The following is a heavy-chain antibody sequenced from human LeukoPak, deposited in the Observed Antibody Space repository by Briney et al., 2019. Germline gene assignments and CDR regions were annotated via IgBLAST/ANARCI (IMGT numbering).Heavy chain of an antibody. CDR3: AKDVTPSVVVAASFFDY. CDR2: ISGSGGST. J-gene: IGHJ4*02. CDR1: GFTFSSYA. D-gene: IGHD2-15*01. V-gene: IGHV3-23*01. Sequence: GGSLRLSCAASGFTFSSYAMSWVRQAPGKGLEWVSAISGSGGSTYYADSVKGRFTISRDNSKNTLYLQMNSLRAEDTAVYYCAKDVTPSVVVAASFFDYWGQGTLVTVSS.